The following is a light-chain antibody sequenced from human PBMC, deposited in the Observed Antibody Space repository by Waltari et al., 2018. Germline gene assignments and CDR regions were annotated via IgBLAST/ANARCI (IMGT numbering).Light chain of an antibody. J-gene: IGLJ1*01. CDR1: SNDVGGYAY. V-gene: IGLV2-8*01. CDR3: ASYGRNKNCL. CDR2: EGS. Sequence: QSALTQPPSASGSPGQSVTISCTGTSNDVGGYAYVSWYQQHPGKAPNLLIYEGSKRPSGAPDRFSGSKSGNTASLTVSGLQAEDEADYYCASYGRNKNCLFGTGTKVTVL.